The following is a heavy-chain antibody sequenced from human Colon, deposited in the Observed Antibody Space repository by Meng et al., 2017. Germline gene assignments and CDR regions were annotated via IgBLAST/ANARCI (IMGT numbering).Heavy chain of an antibody. J-gene: IGHJ5*02. CDR2: INHSGST. CDR1: GGSFSGYY. Sequence: VQLQQWGAGWLKPSETLSLTCAVYGGSFSGYYWSWIRQPPGKGLEWIGEINHSGSTNYNPSLKSRVTISVDTSKNQFSLKLSSVTAADTAVYYCARGRYSGYLPWGQGTLVTVAS. D-gene: IGHD5-12*01. CDR3: ARGRYSGYLP. V-gene: IGHV4-34*01.